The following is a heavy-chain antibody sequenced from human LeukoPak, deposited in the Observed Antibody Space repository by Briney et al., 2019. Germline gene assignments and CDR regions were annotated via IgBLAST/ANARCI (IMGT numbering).Heavy chain of an antibody. D-gene: IGHD5-18*01. CDR3: AMQATGGYSPFDF. J-gene: IGHJ4*02. CDR1: GFTFSTYW. Sequence: GGSLRLSCAASGFTFSTYWMHWVRQAPGKGLVWVSRINGDESSTNYADFVKGRFTISRDNAKKTLYLQMSSLGVEDTAIYYCAMQATGGYSPFDFWGRGSLVTVSS. V-gene: IGHV3-74*01. CDR2: INGDESST.